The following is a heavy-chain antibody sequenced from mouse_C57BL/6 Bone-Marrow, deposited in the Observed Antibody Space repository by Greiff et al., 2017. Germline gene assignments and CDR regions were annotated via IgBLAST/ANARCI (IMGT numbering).Heavy chain of an antibody. Sequence: VQGVESGGGLVKPGESLKLSCESTEYEFPSHDMSWVRQTPEKRLELVAAINPEGGSTYYPDTMDGRFIISRDYTKKTLFLQMSSLRSEDTALYYCARIGRFAYWGQGTLVTVSA. CDR1: EYEFPSHD. J-gene: IGHJ3*01. CDR2: INPEGGST. D-gene: IGHD4-1*01. V-gene: IGHV5-2*01. CDR3: ARIGRFAY.